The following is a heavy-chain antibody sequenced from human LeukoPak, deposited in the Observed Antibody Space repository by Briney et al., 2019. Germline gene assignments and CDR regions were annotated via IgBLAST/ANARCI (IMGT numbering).Heavy chain of an antibody. Sequence: GRSLRLSCAASGFTFSSYGMHWVRQAPGKGLEWVAVISYDGSNKYYADSVKGRFTISRDNSKNTLYLQMNSLRAEDTAVYYCAKDEERRTRGVLDYWGQGTLVTVSS. J-gene: IGHJ4*02. CDR3: AKDEERRTRGVLDY. D-gene: IGHD3-10*01. CDR2: ISYDGSNK. V-gene: IGHV3-30*18. CDR1: GFTFSSYG.